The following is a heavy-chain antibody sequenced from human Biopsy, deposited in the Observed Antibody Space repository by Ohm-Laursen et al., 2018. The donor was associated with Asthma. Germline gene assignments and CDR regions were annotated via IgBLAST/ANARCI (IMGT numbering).Heavy chain of an antibody. J-gene: IGHJ4*02. CDR1: GFAVSRDY. V-gene: IGHV3-53*01. CDR3: AKDERLYYGSDSKYMQPVPLGD. Sequence: SLRLSCTASGFAVSRDYMFWVRQAPGKGLEWVSVIHSGGTSHTADSVRGRFTISRDKSENTLYLQMNSLRAEDTAVYYCAKDERLYYGSDSKYMQPVPLGDWGQGTLVTVSS. D-gene: IGHD3-10*01. CDR2: IHSGGTS.